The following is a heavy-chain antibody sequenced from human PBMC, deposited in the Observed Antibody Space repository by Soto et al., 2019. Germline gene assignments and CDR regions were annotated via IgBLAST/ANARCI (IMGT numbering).Heavy chain of an antibody. CDR1: GFTFSNHG. CDR2: IWAEGHNR. J-gene: IGHJ5*02. CDR3: VHPRSTVQIPPT. V-gene: IGHV3-30*02. Sequence: PGGSLRLSCTASGFTFSNHGIHWVRQAPGKGLEWVALIWAEGHNRDYADSVKGRFSISRDNSRNTLYLQMSSLRAVDTAVYYCVHPRSTVQIPPTWGQGTLVTVSS. D-gene: IGHD4-17*01.